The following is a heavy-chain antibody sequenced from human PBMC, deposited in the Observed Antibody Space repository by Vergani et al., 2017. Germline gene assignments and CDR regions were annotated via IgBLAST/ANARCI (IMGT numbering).Heavy chain of an antibody. Sequence: QVQLVESGGGVVQPGGSLRLSCAASGFTSSSYGMHWVRQAPGKGLEWVAVISYDGSNKYYADSVKGRFTISRDNSKNTLYLQMNSLRAEDTAVYYCARGASGDYVSSFDYWGQGTLVTVSS. V-gene: IGHV3-30*19. J-gene: IGHJ4*02. CDR3: ARGASGDYVSSFDY. CDR2: ISYDGSNK. D-gene: IGHD4-17*01. CDR1: GFTSSSYG.